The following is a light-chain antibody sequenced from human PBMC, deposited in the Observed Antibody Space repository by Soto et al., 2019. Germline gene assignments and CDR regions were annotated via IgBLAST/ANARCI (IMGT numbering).Light chain of an antibody. CDR3: QQGYSLAIT. V-gene: IGKV1-39*01. CDR2: ASS. CDR1: QSISSY. Sequence: DIQMPQSPSSLSASVGDRVTITCRASQSISSYLNWYQQKPGKAPKFLIYASSSLQSGVPSRFSGSGSGTDFTLTVNSLQPEDFATYYCQQGYSLAITFGQGTRLEIK. J-gene: IGKJ5*01.